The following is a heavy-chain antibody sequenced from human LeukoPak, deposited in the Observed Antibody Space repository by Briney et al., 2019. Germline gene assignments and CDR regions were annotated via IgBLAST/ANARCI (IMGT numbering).Heavy chain of an antibody. CDR3: ANYDNSGNYYVNY. Sequence: GGSLRLSCAASGFTFSGSAMHWVRQASGKGLEWVGRIRTKSNNYATTYGASVKGRFTISRDDSENTAYLQMNSLKTEDTAVYYCANYDNSGNYYVNYWGQGTLVAVSS. D-gene: IGHD3-22*01. CDR1: GFTFSGSA. V-gene: IGHV3-73*01. CDR2: IRTKSNNYAT. J-gene: IGHJ4*02.